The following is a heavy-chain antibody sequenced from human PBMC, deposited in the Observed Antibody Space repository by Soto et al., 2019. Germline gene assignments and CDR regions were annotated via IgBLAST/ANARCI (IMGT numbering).Heavy chain of an antibody. D-gene: IGHD4-17*01. J-gene: IGHJ4*02. CDR1: GFSFNAHG. CDR3: ARDDNYDDNGLDH. V-gene: IGHV3-33*01. CDR2: IVNDGSEQ. Sequence: QVQLVESGGGVVRPGRSLRLSCEATGFSFNAHGMHGVRQAPGKGLEWVAVIVNDGSEQAYSDSVKGRFTISRDNSKNTLYLQMHNLRAEDTAVYYCARDDNYDDNGLDHWGQGILVTVSS.